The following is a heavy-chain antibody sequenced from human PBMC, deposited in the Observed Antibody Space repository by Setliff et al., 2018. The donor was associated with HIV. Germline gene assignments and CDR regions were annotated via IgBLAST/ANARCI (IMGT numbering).Heavy chain of an antibody. Sequence: SETLSLTCTVSGDSTSSSSSYWGWIRQPPGKGLEWLGSIYHSGSTYYNPSLKSRATIYVDTSMNQFSLKLNSVTAADTAMYYCARIGFAAAGKPSNFDYWGQGTLVTVSS. J-gene: IGHJ4*02. V-gene: IGHV4-39*01. CDR1: GDSTSSSSSY. CDR2: IYHSGST. D-gene: IGHD6-13*01. CDR3: ARIGFAAAGKPSNFDY.